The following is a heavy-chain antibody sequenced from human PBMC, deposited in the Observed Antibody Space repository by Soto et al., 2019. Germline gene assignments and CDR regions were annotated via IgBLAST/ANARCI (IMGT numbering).Heavy chain of an antibody. J-gene: IGHJ4*02. D-gene: IGHD3-22*01. V-gene: IGHV1-46*01. Sequence: ASVKVSCKASGYTFTSCYMHWVRQAPGQGLEWMGIIYPSGDSTSYAQKFQGRVTMTRDTSTSTVYMELSSLRSEDTAVYYCARDPWTYDSSGAFDYCGQGTLVTVSS. CDR2: IYPSGDST. CDR1: GYTFTSCY. CDR3: ARDPWTYDSSGAFDY.